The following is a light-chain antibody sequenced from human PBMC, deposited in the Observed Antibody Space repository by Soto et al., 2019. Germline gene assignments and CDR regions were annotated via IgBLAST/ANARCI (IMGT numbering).Light chain of an antibody. CDR3: CSYAGSDIMI. V-gene: IGLV2-14*01. CDR2: EVN. Sequence: QSALTQPASVSGSPGQSITISCTGTSSDIGGYNYVSWYQQHPGKAPKLIIYEVNNRPSGVSNRFSGSKSGNTASLTISGLRAEDEADYYCCSYAGSDIMIFGGGTKLTVL. CDR1: SSDIGGYNY. J-gene: IGLJ2*01.